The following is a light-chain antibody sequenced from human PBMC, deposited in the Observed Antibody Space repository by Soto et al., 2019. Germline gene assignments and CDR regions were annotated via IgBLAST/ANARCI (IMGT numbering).Light chain of an antibody. CDR1: QSVSSN. Sequence: EIVMTQSPVTLSVSPGERATLSCRASQSVSSNLAWFQQKPGQAPRLLIYGASTRAIGTPAKFSGSGSGTEFPLTIGGLQSEDFAVYYCQQYNNSPRTFGQATKVEIK. V-gene: IGKV3-15*01. CDR3: QQYNNSPRT. CDR2: GAS. J-gene: IGKJ1*01.